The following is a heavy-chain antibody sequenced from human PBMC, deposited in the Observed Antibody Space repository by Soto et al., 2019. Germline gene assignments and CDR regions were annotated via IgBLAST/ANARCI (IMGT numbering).Heavy chain of an antibody. CDR3: ARARAVAGYFDS. CDR2: TYYRSKWYN. D-gene: IGHD6-19*01. CDR1: GDSVSSNSAA. V-gene: IGHV6-1*01. J-gene: IGHJ4*02. Sequence: PSQTLSLTCAISGDSVSSNSAAWNWIRQSPSRGLEWLGRTYYRSKWYNDYAVSVKSRITINPDTSKNQFSLQLNSVTPEDTAVYDGARARAVAGYFDSWGQGSLVPVAS.